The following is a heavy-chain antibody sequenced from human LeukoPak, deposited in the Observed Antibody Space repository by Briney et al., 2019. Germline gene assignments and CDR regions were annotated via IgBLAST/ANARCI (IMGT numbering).Heavy chain of an antibody. CDR3: ARALISYGYSWFDP. D-gene: IGHD5-18*01. CDR2: IYYSGST. J-gene: IGHJ5*02. Sequence: PSETLSLTCTVSGGSVSSGGYYWSWIRQHPGTGLEWVGYIYYSGSTYYNPSLKSRVTISVDTSKNQFSLKLSSVTAADTAVYYCARALISYGYSWFDPWGQGTLVTVSS. CDR1: GGSVSSGGYY. V-gene: IGHV4-31*03.